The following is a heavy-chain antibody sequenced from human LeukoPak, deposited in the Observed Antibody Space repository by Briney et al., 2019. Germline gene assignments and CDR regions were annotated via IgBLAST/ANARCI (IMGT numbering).Heavy chain of an antibody. D-gene: IGHD3-22*01. Sequence: SETLSLTCTVSGGSISSYYWSWIRQPPGKGLEWIGYIYYSGSTNYNPSLKSRVTISVDTSKYQFSLKLSSVTAASTAASYYTRDYYDSSGYYYGDAFDIWGQGTMVTVSS. CDR1: GGSISSYY. V-gene: IGHV4-59*01. CDR3: TRDYYDSSGYYYGDAFDI. J-gene: IGHJ3*02. CDR2: IYYSGST.